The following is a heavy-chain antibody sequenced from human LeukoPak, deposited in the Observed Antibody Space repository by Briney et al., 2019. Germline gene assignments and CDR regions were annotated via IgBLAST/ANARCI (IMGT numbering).Heavy chain of an antibody. CDR2: INSDGSST. J-gene: IGHJ6*02. CDR3: VKVGRSGWYTYYGMDA. Sequence: GGSLRLSCAASGFTFSSYWMHWVRHAPGKGLVWVSRINSDGSSTSYADSVKGRFTISRDNAKNTLYLQMNSLRADDTAVYYCVKVGRSGWYTYYGMDAWGQGTTVIVSS. V-gene: IGHV3-74*01. CDR1: GFTFSSYW. D-gene: IGHD6-19*01.